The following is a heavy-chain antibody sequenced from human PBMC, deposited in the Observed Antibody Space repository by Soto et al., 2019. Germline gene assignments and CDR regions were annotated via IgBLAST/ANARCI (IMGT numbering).Heavy chain of an antibody. CDR2: ISYDGSNK. CDR1: GFTFSSYG. CDR3: AKDMLRYFDWSFSDYYYGMDV. D-gene: IGHD3-9*01. Sequence: PGGSLRLSCAASGFTFSSYGMHWVRQAPGKGLEWVAVISYDGSNKYYADSVKGRFTISRDNSKNTLYLQMNSLRAEDTAVYYCAKDMLRYFDWSFSDYYYGMDVWGQGTTVTVSS. V-gene: IGHV3-30*18. J-gene: IGHJ6*02.